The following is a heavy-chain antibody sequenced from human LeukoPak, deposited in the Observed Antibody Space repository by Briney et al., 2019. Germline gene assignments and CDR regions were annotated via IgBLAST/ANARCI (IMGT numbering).Heavy chain of an antibody. Sequence: PSETLSLTCTVSGVSIGDYYWSWIRQPAGKGLEWIGRFYNSGNTNYNPSLKSLLTMSLDTSENQFSLKLSSVTAADTAVYYCAREGKEFDSIGSRYFYYYMDVWGKGTTVTVSS. V-gene: IGHV4-4*07. CDR3: AREGKEFDSIGSRYFYYYMDV. D-gene: IGHD3-9*01. CDR2: FYNSGNT. CDR1: GVSIGDYY. J-gene: IGHJ6*03.